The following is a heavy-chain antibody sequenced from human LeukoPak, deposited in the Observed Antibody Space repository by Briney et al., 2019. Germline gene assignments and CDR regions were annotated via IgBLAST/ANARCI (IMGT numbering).Heavy chain of an antibody. Sequence: GGSLRLSCAASGFVFSHYWMGWVRQAPGKGLEWVASINEDGSAKYSVDSMKGRFTISRDNAQNSLYLQMSSLRAEDTAVYYCARDDNYYDSSGYPRLWGQGTLVTVSS. D-gene: IGHD3-22*01. CDR3: ARDDNYYDSSGYPRL. CDR1: GFVFSHYW. J-gene: IGHJ4*02. V-gene: IGHV3-7*01. CDR2: INEDGSAK.